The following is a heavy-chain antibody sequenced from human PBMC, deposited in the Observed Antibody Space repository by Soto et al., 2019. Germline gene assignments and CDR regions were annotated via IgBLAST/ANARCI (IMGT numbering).Heavy chain of an antibody. J-gene: IGHJ3*02. CDR1: GFTFSRYA. CDR3: GKGNSKWGTGDAFDI. CDR2: ISGTGGST. V-gene: IGHV3-23*01. Sequence: GGSLRLSCAASGFTFSRYAMSCVRQAPGKGLEWVSGISGTGGSTFYAGSAKGRFTISRDNAKNTLFLQMTSLRAEDTAVYYCGKGNSKWGTGDAFDIWGQGTMVTVSS. D-gene: IGHD7-27*01.